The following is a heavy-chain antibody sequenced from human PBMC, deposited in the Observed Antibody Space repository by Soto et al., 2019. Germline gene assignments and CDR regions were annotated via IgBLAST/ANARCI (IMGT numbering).Heavy chain of an antibody. J-gene: IGHJ4*02. CDR1: GDSMSVYY. CDR3: ARDVYGSGNYHIPY. V-gene: IGHV4-4*07. CDR2: IFASGST. D-gene: IGHD3-10*01. Sequence: NPSETLSLTCTVSGDSMSVYYWSWIQQSAGKGLEWIGRIFASGSTNYNPSLKSRVSMSLDTSKNLFSLKVTSVTAADTAVYYCARDVYGSGNYHIPYWGQGALVTVSS.